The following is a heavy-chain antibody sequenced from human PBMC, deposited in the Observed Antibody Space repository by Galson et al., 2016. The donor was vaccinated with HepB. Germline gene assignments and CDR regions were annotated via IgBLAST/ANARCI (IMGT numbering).Heavy chain of an antibody. CDR3: ARGHGYYSASGRPWDYNPMDV. V-gene: IGHV3-53*01. CDR2: IYTAGNT. CDR1: GFTLSSYA. Sequence: SLRLSCAASGFTLSSYAMSWVRQAPGKGLEWVSIIYTAGNTYYTDSVKGRFTITTNNAQDTTYLQMTSLTAEDTSVYYCARGHGYYSASGRPWDYNPMDVWGQGTTVIVSS. D-gene: IGHD3-10*01. J-gene: IGHJ6*02.